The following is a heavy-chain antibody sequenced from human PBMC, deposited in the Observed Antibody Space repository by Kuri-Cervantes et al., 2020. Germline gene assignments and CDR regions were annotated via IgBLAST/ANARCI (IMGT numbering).Heavy chain of an antibody. D-gene: IGHD5/OR15-5a*01. Sequence: LRLSCAVYGGSFSGYYWSWIRQPPGKGLEWIGEINHSGSTNYNPSLKSRVTISVDTSKNQFSLKLSSVTAADTAVYYCARLYEYYFDYWGQGTLVTVSS. J-gene: IGHJ4*02. CDR1: GGSFSGYY. CDR2: INHSGST. CDR3: ARLYEYYFDY. V-gene: IGHV4-34*09.